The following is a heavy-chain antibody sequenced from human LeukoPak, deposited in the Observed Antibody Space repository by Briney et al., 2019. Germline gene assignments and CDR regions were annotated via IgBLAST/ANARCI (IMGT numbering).Heavy chain of an antibody. CDR1: GGSISSYY. CDR2: VYTNGNT. Sequence: SETLSLTWTVSGGSISSYYWSWIWQPAGKALEWIGRVYTNGNTNYNPSFKSRVTMSVDTSKNQFSLKLSSVTAADTAVYYCARGDSSGSFDYWGQGTLVTVSS. D-gene: IGHD3-22*01. CDR3: ARGDSSGSFDY. J-gene: IGHJ4*02. V-gene: IGHV4-4*07.